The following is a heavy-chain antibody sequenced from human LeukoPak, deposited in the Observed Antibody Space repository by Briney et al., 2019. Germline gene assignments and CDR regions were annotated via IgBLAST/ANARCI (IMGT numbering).Heavy chain of an antibody. CDR1: GFTFDDYA. CDR2: ISWNSGSI. D-gene: IGHD2-2*01. V-gene: IGHV3-9*03. J-gene: IGHJ4*02. CDR3: AKGYCSSTSCYPFDY. Sequence: GGSLRLSCAASGFTFDDYAMHWVRRAPGKGLEWVSGISWNSGSIGYADSVKGRFTISRDNAKNSLYLQMNSLRAEDMALYYCAKGYCSSTSCYPFDYWGQGTLVTVSS.